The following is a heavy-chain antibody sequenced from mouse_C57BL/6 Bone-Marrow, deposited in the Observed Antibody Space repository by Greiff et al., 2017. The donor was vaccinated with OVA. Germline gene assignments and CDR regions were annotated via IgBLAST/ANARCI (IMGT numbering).Heavy chain of an antibody. J-gene: IGHJ2*01. CDR2: ISSGGSYT. Sequence: EVMLVESGGDLVKPGGSLKLSCAASGFTFSSYGMSWVRQTPDKRLEWVATISSGGSYTYYPDSVKGRFTISRDNAKNTLYLQMSSLKSEDTAMYYCARPSTVSYCDYWGQGTTLTVSS. V-gene: IGHV5-6*02. CDR1: GFTFSSYG. CDR3: ARPSTVSYCDY. D-gene: IGHD4-1*02.